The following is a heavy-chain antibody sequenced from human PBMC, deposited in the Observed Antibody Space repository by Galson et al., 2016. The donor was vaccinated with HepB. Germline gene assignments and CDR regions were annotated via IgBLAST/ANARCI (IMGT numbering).Heavy chain of an antibody. J-gene: IGHJ4*02. CDR2: ISYDGTNK. CDR3: AKELIAARDSGSLLPLGS. Sequence: SLRLSCAVSGFTFSNYGMHWVRQAPGQGLEWVSVISYDGTNKNYVDSVKGRFTISRDNSKNTLYLQMNSLRADDTAVYYCAKELIAARDSGSLLPLGSWGQGTLVTVSS. D-gene: IGHD3-10*01. CDR1: GFTFSNYG. V-gene: IGHV3-30*18.